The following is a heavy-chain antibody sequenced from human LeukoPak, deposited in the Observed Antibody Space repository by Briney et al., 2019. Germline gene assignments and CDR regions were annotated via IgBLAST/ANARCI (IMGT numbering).Heavy chain of an antibody. D-gene: IGHD3-10*01. V-gene: IGHV1-18*01. J-gene: IGHJ6*02. CDR1: GYSFSSRN. Sequence: ASVKVSCKASGYSFSSRNINWVRQAPGQGLEWMGWISTYNGNTNYAQKVQDRVIMTRDTSTSTAYMELRSLTSDDTAMYLCARDSSDHDYYYGMDVWGQGTTVTVSS. CDR2: ISTYNGNT. CDR3: ARDSSDHDYYYGMDV.